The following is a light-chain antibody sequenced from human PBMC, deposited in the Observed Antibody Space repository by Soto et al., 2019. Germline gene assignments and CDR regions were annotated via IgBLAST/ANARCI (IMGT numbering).Light chain of an antibody. CDR1: QSISNY. J-gene: IGKJ4*01. CDR3: QQSYSSWAT. CDR2: AAS. V-gene: IGKV1-39*01. Sequence: DIQMTQSPSSLSASVGDRVTITCRARQSISNYLNWYQLKPGKVPKLLIYAASTLQTGVPSRFSGSGSGTDFTLTISSLQPEDSASYYCQQSYSSWATCGGGTKVEIK.